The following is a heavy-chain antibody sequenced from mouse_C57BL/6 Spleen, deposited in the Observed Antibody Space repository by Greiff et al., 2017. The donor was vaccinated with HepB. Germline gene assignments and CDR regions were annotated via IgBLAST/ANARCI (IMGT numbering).Heavy chain of an antibody. CDR2: INPYNGGT. Sequence: EVQLQQSGPVLVKPGASVKMSCKASGYTFTDYYMNWVKQSHGKSLEWIGVINPYNGGTSYNQKFKGKATLTVDKSSSTAYMELNSLTSEDSAVYYGAIYYGSSYHFDYWGQGTTLTVSS. D-gene: IGHD1-1*01. J-gene: IGHJ2*01. CDR1: GYTFTDYY. CDR3: AIYYGSSYHFDY. V-gene: IGHV1-19*01.